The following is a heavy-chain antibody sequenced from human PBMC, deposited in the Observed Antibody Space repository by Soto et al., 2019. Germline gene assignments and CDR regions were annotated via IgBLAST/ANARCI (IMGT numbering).Heavy chain of an antibody. CDR1: GFTFSSYA. CDR2: ISESGGST. V-gene: IGHV3-23*01. CDR3: AKGDLYSSSLPHVYYYYYYMDV. Sequence: GGSLRLSCAASGFTFSSYAMSWVRQAPGKGLEWVSGISESGGSTYYADSVKGRFTISRENSKNTLFLQMNSLRAEDTAVYYCAKGDLYSSSLPHVYYYYYYMDVWGKGTTVTVSS. D-gene: IGHD6-6*01. J-gene: IGHJ6*03.